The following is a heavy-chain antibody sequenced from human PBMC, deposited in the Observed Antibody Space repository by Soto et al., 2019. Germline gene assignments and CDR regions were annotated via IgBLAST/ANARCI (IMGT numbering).Heavy chain of an antibody. CDR2: ISSSSSTI. J-gene: IGHJ6*03. D-gene: IGHD6-13*01. CDR1: GFTFSSYG. Sequence: GGSQSLSCAASGFTFSSYGMNWVRQAPGRGLEWVSYISSSSSTIYYADSVKGRFTISRDNAKNSLYLQMNSLRAEDTAVYYCARVGNYYYYYMDVWGKGTTVTVSS. CDR3: ARVGNYYYYYMDV. V-gene: IGHV3-48*01.